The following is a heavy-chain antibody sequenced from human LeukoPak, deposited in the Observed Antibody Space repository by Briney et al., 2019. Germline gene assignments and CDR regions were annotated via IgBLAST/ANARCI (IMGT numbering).Heavy chain of an antibody. CDR3: ARLRQYCSGGSCYSRYRWFDP. J-gene: IGHJ5*02. Sequence: KLSETLSLTCAVYGGSFSGYYWSWIRQPPGKGLEWIGEINHSGSTNYNPSLKSRVTISVDTSKNQFSLKLSSVTAADTAVYYCARLRQYCSGGSCYSRYRWFDPWGQGTLVTVSS. CDR2: INHSGST. CDR1: GGSFSGYY. D-gene: IGHD2-15*01. V-gene: IGHV4-34*01.